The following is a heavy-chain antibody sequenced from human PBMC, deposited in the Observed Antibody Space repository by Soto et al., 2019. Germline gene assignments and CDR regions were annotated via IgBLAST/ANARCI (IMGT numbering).Heavy chain of an antibody. D-gene: IGHD5-18*01. CDR3: ARCIQQDYYYGMDV. Sequence: QAQLVQSGAEVKKPGASVKVSCKASGYTFYSHSISWVRQAPGLGLEWMGRISADNGNTQYAQKFRGRVTMTTDTSTSTVYMELRNLRSDDTAVYYCARCIQQDYYYGMDVWGQGTTVTVSS. CDR2: ISADNGNT. V-gene: IGHV1-18*01. CDR1: GYTFYSHS. J-gene: IGHJ6*02.